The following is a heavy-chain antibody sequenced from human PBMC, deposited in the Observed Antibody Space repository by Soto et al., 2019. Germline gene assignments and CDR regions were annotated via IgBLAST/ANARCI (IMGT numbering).Heavy chain of an antibody. CDR1: GYTFTSYA. D-gene: IGHD2-15*01. J-gene: IGHJ4*02. Sequence: QVRLVQSGAEVKKPGASVKVSCKASGYTFTSYAMHWVRQAPGQRLEWMGWINAGNGNTKYSQKFQGRVTITRDTSASTAYMELSSLRSEDTAVYYCARDPPVGQPIDYWGQGTLVTVSS. V-gene: IGHV1-3*01. CDR3: ARDPPVGQPIDY. CDR2: INAGNGNT.